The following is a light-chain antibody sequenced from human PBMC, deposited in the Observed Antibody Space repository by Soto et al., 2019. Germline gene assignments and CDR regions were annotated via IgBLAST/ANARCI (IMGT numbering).Light chain of an antibody. Sequence: DIQMTKSPAALSVSIGDRVTITCRASQSISSYLNWYQQKPGQAPKLLIYASSSLQSGIPARFSGSGSGTDFTLTISSLQPEDFATYYCQQSYSTPPTFGGGTKVDIK. V-gene: IGKV1-39*01. CDR2: ASS. J-gene: IGKJ4*01. CDR3: QQSYSTPPT. CDR1: QSISSY.